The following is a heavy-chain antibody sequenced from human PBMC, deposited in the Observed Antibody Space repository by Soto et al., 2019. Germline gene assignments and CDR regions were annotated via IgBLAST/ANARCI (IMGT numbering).Heavy chain of an antibody. V-gene: IGHV3-23*01. Sequence: GESLKISCAASGFTFSSYAMSWVRQAPGKGLEWVSAISGSGGSTYYADSVKGRFTISRDNSKNTLYLQMNSLRAEDTAVYYCAKTGSMGAFDIWGQGTMVTVSS. D-gene: IGHD3-10*01. CDR2: ISGSGGST. CDR3: AKTGSMGAFDI. J-gene: IGHJ3*02. CDR1: GFTFSSYA.